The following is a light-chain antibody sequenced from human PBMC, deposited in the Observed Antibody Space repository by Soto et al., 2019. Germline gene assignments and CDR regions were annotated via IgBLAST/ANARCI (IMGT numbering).Light chain of an antibody. V-gene: IGKV3-20*01. Sequence: EIVLTQSPGTLSLSPGERATLSCRASQSVGSSYLAWYQQKPGQTPRLLIYGASTRATGIPDRFSGSGSGTDFSLTISRLEPEDFAVYYCQQYGNSPFTFGPGTNVDIK. J-gene: IGKJ3*01. CDR3: QQYGNSPFT. CDR2: GAS. CDR1: QSVGSSY.